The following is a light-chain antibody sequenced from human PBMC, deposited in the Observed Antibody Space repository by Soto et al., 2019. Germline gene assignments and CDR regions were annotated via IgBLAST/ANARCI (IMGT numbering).Light chain of an antibody. CDR1: SGHSSYA. J-gene: IGLJ1*01. V-gene: IGLV4-69*01. Sequence: QLVLTQSPSASASLGASVKLTCTLSSGHSSYAIAWHQQHPEKGPRFLMKLNSDGSHTKGDGIPDRFSGSSSGAERYLTISSLQSKDEADYYCQTWGTGNRYVFGTGTKVTVL. CDR3: QTWGTGNRYV. CDR2: LNSDGSH.